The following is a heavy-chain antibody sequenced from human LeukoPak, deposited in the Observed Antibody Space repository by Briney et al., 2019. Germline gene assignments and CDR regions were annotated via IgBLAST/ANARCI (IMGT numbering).Heavy chain of an antibody. D-gene: IGHD2/OR15-2a*01. CDR1: GFTVSSNY. CDR2: IYSGGTT. CDR3: ARRLYIVRGAFDI. Sequence: PGGSLRLSCAASGFTVSSNYINWVPQAPGKGLEGVSLIYSGGTTYYADSVKGRFTISRDNSKNTLHLQMNNLRAEDTAMYFCARRLYIVRGAFDIWGQGTMVTVSS. V-gene: IGHV3-53*01. J-gene: IGHJ3*02.